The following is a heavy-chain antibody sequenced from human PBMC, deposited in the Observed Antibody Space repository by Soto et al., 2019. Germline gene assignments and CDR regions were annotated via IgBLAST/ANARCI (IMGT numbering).Heavy chain of an antibody. V-gene: IGHV3-23*01. J-gene: IGHJ4*02. CDR2: ISGSGGST. CDR3: AKEGGGYYDFWSGYSPSNGFDY. D-gene: IGHD3-3*01. Sequence: SLRLSCAASGFTFSSYAMSWVRQAPGKGLEWVSAISGSGGSTYYADSVKGRFTISRDNSKNTLYLQMNSLRAEDTAVYYCAKEGGGYYDFWSGYSPSNGFDYWGQGTLVTVSS. CDR1: GFTFSSYA.